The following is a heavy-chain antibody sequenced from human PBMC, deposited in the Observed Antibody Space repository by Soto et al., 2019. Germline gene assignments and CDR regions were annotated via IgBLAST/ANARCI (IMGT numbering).Heavy chain of an antibody. Sequence: EVQLVESGGGLVQPGGSLRLSCAASGFSFSSYWMHWVRQAPGRGLMWVSRINTDGTSTSYADYVKGRFTISRDNGKNTLYLQMNSLRAEDTAVYYCARGSGFQAGVHGYWGQGILITVSS. CDR1: GFSFSSYW. D-gene: IGHD6-25*01. CDR3: ARGSGFQAGVHGY. CDR2: INTDGTST. J-gene: IGHJ4*02. V-gene: IGHV3-74*01.